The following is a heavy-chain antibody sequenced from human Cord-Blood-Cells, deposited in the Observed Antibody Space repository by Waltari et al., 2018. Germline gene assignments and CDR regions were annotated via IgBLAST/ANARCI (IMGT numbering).Heavy chain of an antibody. Sequence: GGVVQPGRSLRLSCAASGFTFSSYGMHWVRQAPGKGLEWVAVIWYDGSNKYYADSVKGRFTISRDNSKNTLYLQMNSLRAEDTAVYYCARTVGDRARFWDAFDIWGQGTMVTVSS. D-gene: IGHD3-3*01. CDR3: ARTVGDRARFWDAFDI. CDR2: IWYDGSNK. J-gene: IGHJ3*02. V-gene: IGHV3-33*01. CDR1: GFTFSSYG.